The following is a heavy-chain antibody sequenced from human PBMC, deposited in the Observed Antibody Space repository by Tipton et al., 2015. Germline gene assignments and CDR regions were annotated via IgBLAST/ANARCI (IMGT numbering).Heavy chain of an antibody. CDR1: GGSVSSGSAYH. J-gene: IGHJ4*02. CDR3: ARAGSGWYGSYYFDY. CDR2: IFHRGDT. Sequence: GLVKPSETLSLTCTVSGGSVSSGSAYHWSWIRQPPGKGLEWIGSIFHRGDTNYNPSLKSRVTISLDTSKNQFSLKLSSVTAADTAVYYCARAGSGWYGSYYFDYWGQGTLVTVSS. D-gene: IGHD6-19*01. V-gene: IGHV4-39*07.